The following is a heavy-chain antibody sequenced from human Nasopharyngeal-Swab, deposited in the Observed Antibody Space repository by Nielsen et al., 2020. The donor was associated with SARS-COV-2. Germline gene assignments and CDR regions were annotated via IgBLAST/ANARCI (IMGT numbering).Heavy chain of an antibody. CDR3: AWPGVVSYYYMDV. J-gene: IGHJ6*03. CDR2: ISSSGSTI. Sequence: GESLKISCAASGFTFSDYYMSWIRQAPGKGLEWVSYISSSGSTIYYADSVKGRFTISRDNAKNSLYLQMNSLRAEDTAVYYCAWPGVVSYYYMDVWGKGTTVTVSS. V-gene: IGHV3-11*04. D-gene: IGHD2-15*01. CDR1: GFTFSDYY.